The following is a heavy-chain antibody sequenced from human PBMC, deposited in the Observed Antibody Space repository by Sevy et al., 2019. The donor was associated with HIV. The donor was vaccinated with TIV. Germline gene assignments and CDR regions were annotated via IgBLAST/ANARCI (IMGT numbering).Heavy chain of an antibody. V-gene: IGHV1-24*01. D-gene: IGHD3-22*01. CDR1: GYTLTELS. CDR3: ATVQYYYDSSGYDY. Sequence: ASVKVSCKVSGYTLTELSMHWVRQAPGKGLEWMGGFDPEDGETIYAQKFQGRVTMTEDTSTDTAYMELSSLRSEGTAVYYCATVQYYYDSSGYDYWGQGTLVTVSS. J-gene: IGHJ4*02. CDR2: FDPEDGET.